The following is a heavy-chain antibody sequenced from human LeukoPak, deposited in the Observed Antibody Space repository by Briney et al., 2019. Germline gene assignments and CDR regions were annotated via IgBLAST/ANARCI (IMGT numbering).Heavy chain of an antibody. CDR3: ARGPRRVRGVIITTIPYYYYGMDV. V-gene: IGHV1-69*13. J-gene: IGHJ6*02. Sequence: ASVKVSCKASGGTFSSYAISWVRQAPGQGLEWMGGIIPIFGTANYAQKFQGRVTITADESTSTAYLELSSLRSEDTAVYYCARGPRRVRGVIITTIPYYYYGMDVWGQGTTVTVSS. D-gene: IGHD3-10*01. CDR1: GGTFSSYA. CDR2: IIPIFGTA.